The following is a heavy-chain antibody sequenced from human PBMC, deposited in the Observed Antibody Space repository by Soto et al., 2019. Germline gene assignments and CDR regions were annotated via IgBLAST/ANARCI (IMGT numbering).Heavy chain of an antibody. J-gene: IGHJ3*02. CDR3: ARTYDDSGPNSGGYGFDI. CDR1: GGPISSYY. D-gene: IGHD3-22*01. CDR2: IYNSGTT. V-gene: IGHV4-59*01. Sequence: PSGTLSLTCSVSGGPISSYYWSWIRQPPGKGLEWIAYIYNSGTTNYNPSLKSRTTISVDTSKNQFSLKLNSVTAADTAVYYCARTYDDSGPNSGGYGFDIWGKGTMVTVS.